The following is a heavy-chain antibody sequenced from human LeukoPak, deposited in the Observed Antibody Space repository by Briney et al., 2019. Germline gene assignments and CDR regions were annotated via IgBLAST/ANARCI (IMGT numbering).Heavy chain of an antibody. CDR1: GFTFSNYW. CDR3: ARDRGFWSGYYDY. J-gene: IGHJ4*02. Sequence: PGGSLRLSCAASGFTFSNYWMSWVRQAPGKGLEWVANIKQDGSEKYYVESVKGRFTISRDNAKNSLYLQMNSLRAEDTAVYYCARDRGFWSGYYDYWGQGTLVTVSS. V-gene: IGHV3-7*01. D-gene: IGHD3-3*01. CDR2: IKQDGSEK.